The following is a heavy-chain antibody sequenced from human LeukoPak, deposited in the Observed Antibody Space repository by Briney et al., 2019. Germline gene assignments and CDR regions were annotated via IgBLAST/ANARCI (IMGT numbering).Heavy chain of an antibody. Sequence: SETLSLTCTVSRGSISHDYWSWVRQPPGKGLEWIGFIYYNGNTKYNPSLESRVSISVDTSKNQFSLNLNSVTAADTALYYCARHLKGWMTCFDSWGQGTLVTVSS. J-gene: IGHJ4*02. D-gene: IGHD5-12*01. CDR2: IYYNGNT. CDR3: ARHLKGWMTCFDS. V-gene: IGHV4-59*08. CDR1: RGSISHDY.